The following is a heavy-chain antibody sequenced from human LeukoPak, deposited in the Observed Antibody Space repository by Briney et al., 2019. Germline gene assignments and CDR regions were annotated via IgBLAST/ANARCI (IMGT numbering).Heavy chain of an antibody. CDR2: IYSTGST. Sequence: SETLSLTCTVSGDSITSGTYYWGWIRQTPGKGLEWIENIYSTGSTSFNPSFKSRITMSVDTSKNQFSLKLNSVTAADTAVYYCARLYSSGWYSYYYYYMDVWGKGTTVTVSS. CDR3: ARLYSSGWYSYYYYYMDV. V-gene: IGHV4-39*07. J-gene: IGHJ6*03. D-gene: IGHD6-19*01. CDR1: GDSITSGTYY.